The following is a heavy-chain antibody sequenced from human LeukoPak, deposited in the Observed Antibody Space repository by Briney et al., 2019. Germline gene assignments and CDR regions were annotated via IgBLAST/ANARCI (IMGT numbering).Heavy chain of an antibody. CDR1: GGTFSSYA. Sequence: GASVKVSCKASGGTFSSYAISWVRQAPGQGLEWMGGIIPIFGTANYAQKFQGRVTITTDESTSTAYMELSSLRSEDTAVYYCARGEYQLHLYYYYCYMDVWGKGTTVTVSS. V-gene: IGHV1-69*05. J-gene: IGHJ6*03. CDR2: IIPIFGTA. D-gene: IGHD2-2*01. CDR3: ARGEYQLHLYYYYCYMDV.